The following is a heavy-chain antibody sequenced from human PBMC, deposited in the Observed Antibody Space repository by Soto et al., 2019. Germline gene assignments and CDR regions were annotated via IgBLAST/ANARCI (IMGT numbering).Heavy chain of an antibody. CDR2: ISWNSGSI. V-gene: IGHV3-9*01. Sequence: AGGSLRLSCAASGFTFDDYAMHWVRQAPGKGLEWVSGISWNSGSIGYADSVKGRFTISRDNAKNSLYLQMNSLRAEDTALYYCAKDMGYSYGHPDYWGQGTLVTVSS. CDR3: AKDMGYSYGHPDY. D-gene: IGHD5-18*01. CDR1: GFTFDDYA. J-gene: IGHJ4*02.